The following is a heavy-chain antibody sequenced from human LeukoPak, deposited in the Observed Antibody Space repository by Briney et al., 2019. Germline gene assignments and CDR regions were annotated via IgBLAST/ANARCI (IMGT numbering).Heavy chain of an antibody. Sequence: GGSLRLSCAASGFTFSSYAMSWVRQAPGKGLEWVSTVRVNGRTTFYADSVKGRFTISRDNSKNTLYLQLNSLRAEDTALYYCAKPGEPSNYYFDYWGQGALVTVSS. J-gene: IGHJ4*02. CDR3: AKPGEPSNYYFDY. V-gene: IGHV3-23*01. D-gene: IGHD1-14*01. CDR1: GFTFSSYA. CDR2: VRVNGRTT.